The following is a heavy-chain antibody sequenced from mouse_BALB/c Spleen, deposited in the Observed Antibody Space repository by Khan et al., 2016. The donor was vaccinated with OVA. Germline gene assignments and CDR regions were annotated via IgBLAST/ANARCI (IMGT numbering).Heavy chain of an antibody. CDR3: ARKDYYDYDPFPY. Sequence: EVQLQESGPGLVKPSQFLSLTCTVTGYSITSEYTWNWIRQFPGNKLEWMGFISYSGNTRYNPSLKSRISITRDTSKNQFFLQLNSVTSEDTATYYCARKDYYDYDPFPYWGQGTLVTVSA. J-gene: IGHJ3*01. CDR1: GYSITSEYT. D-gene: IGHD2-4*01. V-gene: IGHV3-2*02. CDR2: ISYSGNT.